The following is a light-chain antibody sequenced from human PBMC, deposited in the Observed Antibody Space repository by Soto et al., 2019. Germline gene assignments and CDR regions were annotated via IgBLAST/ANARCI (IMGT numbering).Light chain of an antibody. CDR2: GAS. V-gene: IGKV3-15*01. J-gene: IGKJ1*01. CDR3: QQYNNWPRT. CDR1: QSVSSD. Sequence: VLTQSPATLSVSPGERATLSCRASQSVSSDLAWYHQKPGQAPRLLIYGASTRATGIPARFSGSGSGTEFTLTINSLQSEDFAVYYCQQYNNWPRTFGQGTKVDIK.